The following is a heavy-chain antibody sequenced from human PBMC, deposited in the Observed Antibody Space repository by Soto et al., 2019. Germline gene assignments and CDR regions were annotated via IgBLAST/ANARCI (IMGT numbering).Heavy chain of an antibody. CDR3: PRDQGMGGGGGMDV. V-gene: IGHV4-31*03. D-gene: IGHD3-16*01. CDR1: GGSISSGGYY. Sequence: QVQLQESGPGLVKPSQTLSLTCTVSGGSISSGGYYWSWIRQHPGKGLGWIGHIYYSGSTYYNPSRSSRVTITSDTSKNQFPQSLSSVAAADTAVYCRPRDQGMGGGGGMDVWGQGTTVTVSS. J-gene: IGHJ6*02. CDR2: IYYSGST.